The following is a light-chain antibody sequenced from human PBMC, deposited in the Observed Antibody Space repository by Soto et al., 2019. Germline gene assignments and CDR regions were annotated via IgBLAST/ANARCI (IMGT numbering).Light chain of an antibody. J-gene: IGLJ1*01. Sequence: QSVLTQPPSASGSPGQSVTISCAGTSSDVGGYNYVSWYQQYPGKVPKLMIYEVSEWPSGVPDRFSGSKSGNTAFLTVSGLQAEAEADYYCLSYADTAYVFGTGTKVTVL. CDR3: LSYADTAYV. CDR2: EVS. CDR1: SSDVGGYNY. V-gene: IGLV2-8*01.